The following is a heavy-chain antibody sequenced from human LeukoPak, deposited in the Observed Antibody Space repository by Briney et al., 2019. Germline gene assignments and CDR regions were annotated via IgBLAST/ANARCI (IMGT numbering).Heavy chain of an antibody. D-gene: IGHD3-10*01. Sequence: PGGSLRLSCAASGFTFSSYRMNWVRQAPGKGLEWVSSISSRSSYIYYADSVKGRFTISRDNSKNTLYLQMNSLRVEDTALYYCARVYYGSGSYYENYFDYWGQGTLVTVSS. V-gene: IGHV3-21*01. J-gene: IGHJ4*02. CDR3: ARVYYGSGSYYENYFDY. CDR1: GFTFSSYR. CDR2: ISSRSSYI.